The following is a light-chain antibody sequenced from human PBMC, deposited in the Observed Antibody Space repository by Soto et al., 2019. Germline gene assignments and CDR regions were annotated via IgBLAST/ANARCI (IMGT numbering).Light chain of an antibody. V-gene: IGKV1-39*01. CDR1: QSISRY. Sequence: DIQMTQSPSSLPASVGDRVTITCRASQSISRYVNWYQQKPGKAPQLLIYAATSLQSGVPSSFSGSGSGTDFTLTISSLQPEDFATYYCQQTYVDLGTFGQGTKVEIK. CDR2: AAT. CDR3: QQTYVDLGT. J-gene: IGKJ1*01.